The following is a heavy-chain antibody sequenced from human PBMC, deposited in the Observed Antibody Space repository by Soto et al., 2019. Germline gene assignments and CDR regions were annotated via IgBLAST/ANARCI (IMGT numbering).Heavy chain of an antibody. CDR3: AKAFTFFGGVYDS. CDR1: GFTFSSYA. J-gene: IGHJ5*01. D-gene: IGHD3-3*01. V-gene: IGHV3-23*01. CDR2: ISGSGGST. Sequence: EVQLLESGGGLVQPGGSLRLSCAASGFTFSSYAMSWVRQAPGKGLEWVSAISGSGGSTYYADSVKGRFTISRDNSKNPLYRKMNSLRAEEPAVYYWAKAFTFFGGVYDSGGRGPLVPVSS.